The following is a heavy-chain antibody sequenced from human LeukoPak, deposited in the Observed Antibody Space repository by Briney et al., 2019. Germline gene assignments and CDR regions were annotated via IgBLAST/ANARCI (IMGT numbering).Heavy chain of an antibody. CDR2: IIPIFGTA. Sequence: SVKVSCKASGGTFSSYAISWVRQAPGQGLEWMGGIIPIFGTASYAQKFQGRVTMTRDTSTSTVYMELSSLRSEDTAVYYCARGEVRGALDYWGQGTLVTVSS. D-gene: IGHD3-10*01. J-gene: IGHJ4*02. V-gene: IGHV1-69*05. CDR1: GGTFSSYA. CDR3: ARGEVRGALDY.